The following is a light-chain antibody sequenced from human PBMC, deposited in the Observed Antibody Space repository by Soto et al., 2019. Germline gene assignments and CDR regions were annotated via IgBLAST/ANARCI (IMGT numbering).Light chain of an antibody. Sequence: EIVLTQSPGTLSLSPGERATLSCRASQSARDRYLAWYQQKPGQAPSLLIYDTSTRATGVPDRFSGSGSGTDFALTISRVEPEDFAIYFCQQYGSSPGTFGQGTKVEI. CDR1: QSARDRY. CDR3: QQYGSSPGT. CDR2: DTS. V-gene: IGKV3-20*01. J-gene: IGKJ1*01.